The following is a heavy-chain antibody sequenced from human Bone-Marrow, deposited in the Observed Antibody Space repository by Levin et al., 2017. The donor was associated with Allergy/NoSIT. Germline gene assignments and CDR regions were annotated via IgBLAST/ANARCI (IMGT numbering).Heavy chain of an antibody. J-gene: IGHJ2*01. V-gene: IGHV4-61*02. CDR3: ARGQEKTGRYWYFDV. D-gene: IGHD1-1*01. Sequence: KGLXWVGRIYSSGSTYYNPSLSSRVTLSIDTSKNQFTLTLRSVTAADTGVYYCARGQEKTGRYWYFDVWGRGTRVAVSS. CDR2: IYSSGST.